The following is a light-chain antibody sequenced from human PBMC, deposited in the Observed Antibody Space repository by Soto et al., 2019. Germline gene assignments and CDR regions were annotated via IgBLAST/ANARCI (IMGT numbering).Light chain of an antibody. CDR2: EGS. Sequence: QSALTQPASVSGSPGQSITISCTGTSSDVGSYNLVSWYQQHPGKAPKLMIYEGSKRPSGVSNRFSGSKSGNTASLTISGLQAEDEADYYCRSYAGSSRWVFGGGTKVTVL. CDR3: RSYAGSSRWV. CDR1: SSDVGSYNL. J-gene: IGLJ3*02. V-gene: IGLV2-23*01.